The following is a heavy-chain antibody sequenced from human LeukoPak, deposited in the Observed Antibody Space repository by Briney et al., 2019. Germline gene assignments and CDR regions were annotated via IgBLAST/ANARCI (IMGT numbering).Heavy chain of an antibody. Sequence: SETLSLTCTVSGGSISSSSYYWGWIRQPPGKGLEWIGEINHSGSTNYNPSLKSRVTISVDTSKNQFSLKLSSVTAADTAVYYCARGGVLWFGKYYYYVDVWGKGTTVTVSS. CDR1: GGSISSSSYY. D-gene: IGHD3-10*01. V-gene: IGHV4-39*07. CDR2: INHSGST. CDR3: ARGGVLWFGKYYYYVDV. J-gene: IGHJ6*03.